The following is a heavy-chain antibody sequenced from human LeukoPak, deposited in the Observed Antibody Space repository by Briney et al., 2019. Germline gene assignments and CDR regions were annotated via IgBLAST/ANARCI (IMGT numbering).Heavy chain of an antibody. D-gene: IGHD5-18*01. CDR2: ISSSSSYI. Sequence: AGGSLRLSCAASGFTFSSYTMNWVRQAPGKGLEWVSSISSSSSYIYYADSVKGRFTISRDNAKNFLYLQMNSLRAEDMALYYCAKSYGAYYYYMDVWGKGTTVTVSS. CDR3: AKSYGAYYYYMDV. J-gene: IGHJ6*03. V-gene: IGHV3-21*04. CDR1: GFTFSSYT.